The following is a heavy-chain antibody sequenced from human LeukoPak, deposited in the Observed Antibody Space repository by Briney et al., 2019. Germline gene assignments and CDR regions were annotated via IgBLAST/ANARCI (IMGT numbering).Heavy chain of an antibody. Sequence: PGGSLRLSCAASGFTFSSYSMNWVRQAPGKGPEWVSYISSSSSTIYYADSVKGRFTISRDNSKNTLSLQMNNLRDEDTATYYCAKEVYCGRDCYNPGYGVDVWGQGTTVTVSS. J-gene: IGHJ6*02. V-gene: IGHV3-48*02. D-gene: IGHD2-21*02. CDR2: ISSSSSTI. CDR3: AKEVYCGRDCYNPGYGVDV. CDR1: GFTFSSYS.